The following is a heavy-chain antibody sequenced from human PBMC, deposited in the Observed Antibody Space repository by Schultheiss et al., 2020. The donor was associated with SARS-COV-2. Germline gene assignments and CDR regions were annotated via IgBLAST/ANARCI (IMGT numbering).Heavy chain of an antibody. CDR3: ARSPFSSFYFDY. J-gene: IGHJ4*02. Sequence: SETLSLTCAVSGGSISSSNWWSWIRQHPGKGLEWIGYIYYSGSTYYNPSLKSRVTISVDTSKNQFSLKLSSVTAADTAVYYCARSPFSSFYFDYWGQGTLVTVSS. V-gene: IGHV4-28*01. D-gene: IGHD6-6*01. CDR1: GGSISSSNW. CDR2: IYYSGST.